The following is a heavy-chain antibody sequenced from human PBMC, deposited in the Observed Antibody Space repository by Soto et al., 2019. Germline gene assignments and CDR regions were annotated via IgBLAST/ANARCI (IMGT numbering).Heavy chain of an antibody. CDR2: IYYSGST. CDR1: GGSISSYY. D-gene: IGHD6-13*01. J-gene: IGHJ5*02. CDR3: ARGYSSNWYWYDP. Sequence: SETLSLTCTVSGGSISSYYWSWIRQPPGKGLEWIGYIYYSGSTNYNPSLKSRVTISVDTSKNQFSLKLSSVTAADTAVYYCARGYSSNWYWYDPWGQGTLVTVSS. V-gene: IGHV4-59*01.